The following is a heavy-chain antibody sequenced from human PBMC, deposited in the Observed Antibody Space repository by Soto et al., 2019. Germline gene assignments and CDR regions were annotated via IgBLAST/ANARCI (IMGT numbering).Heavy chain of an antibody. D-gene: IGHD1-1*01. CDR3: ARDHLRRDRYTLERFDT. V-gene: IGHV6-1*01. Sequence: PSQTRSLTCAISGDSVSSNSAAWNWIRQSPSRGLEWLGRTYYRSKWYNDYAISVKSRITINPDTSKNQFSLQLSSVIPEDTALYYCARDHLRRDRYTLERFDTWDQGTPASASS. J-gene: IGHJ5*02. CDR1: GDSVSSNSAA. CDR2: TYYRSKWYN.